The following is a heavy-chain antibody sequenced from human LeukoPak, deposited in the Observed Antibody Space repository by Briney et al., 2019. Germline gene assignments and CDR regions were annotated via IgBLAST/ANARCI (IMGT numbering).Heavy chain of an antibody. CDR3: AKGDLGAFDI. J-gene: IGHJ3*02. CDR1: GFTFDDYA. D-gene: IGHD2-21*02. CDR2: ISWNSGSM. V-gene: IGHV3-9*01. Sequence: SGRSLRLSCAASGFTFDDYAMHWVRQAPGKGLEWVSGISWNSGSMGYADSVKGRFTISRDNAKNSLYLQMNSLRAEDTALYYCAKGDLGAFDIWGQGTMVTVSS.